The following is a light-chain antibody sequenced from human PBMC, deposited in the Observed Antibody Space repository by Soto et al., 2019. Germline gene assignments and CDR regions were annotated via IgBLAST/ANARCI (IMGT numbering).Light chain of an antibody. V-gene: IGKV3-20*01. CDR2: GAS. Sequence: EIVLTQSPGTLSLSPGERATLSCRASQRVSSSYLALYQQKPGQAPRLLIYGASSRATGVPDRFSGSGSGTEFTLTINRLEPEDFALYYCQQYGSSAPITFGQGTRLDI. J-gene: IGKJ5*01. CDR3: QQYGSSAPIT. CDR1: QRVSSSY.